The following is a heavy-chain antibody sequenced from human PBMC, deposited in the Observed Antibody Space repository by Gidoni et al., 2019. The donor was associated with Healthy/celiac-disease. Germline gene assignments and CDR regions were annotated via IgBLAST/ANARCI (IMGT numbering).Heavy chain of an antibody. Sequence: QVQLVQSGAEVKKPGSSVKVSCKASGGTFSSYTISWVRQAPGQGLEWMGRIIPILGIANYAQKFQGRVTITADKSTSTAYMELSSLRSEDTAVYYCASPGWVGAIAGGGAFDIWGQGTMVTVSS. V-gene: IGHV1-69*02. CDR1: GGTFSSYT. CDR2: IIPILGIA. J-gene: IGHJ3*02. CDR3: ASPGWVGAIAGGGAFDI. D-gene: IGHD1-26*01.